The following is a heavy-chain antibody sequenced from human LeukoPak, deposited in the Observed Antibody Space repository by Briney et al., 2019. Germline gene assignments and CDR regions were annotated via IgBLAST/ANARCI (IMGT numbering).Heavy chain of an antibody. CDR1: GFTFNDYG. J-gene: IGHJ6*02. D-gene: IGHD2-2*02. CDR3: ARDLKGYCVGSSCYKRGYYNYGIDV. Sequence: ASVKVSCKASGFTFNDYGISWVRQAPGQGLEWKGWINSYNGNTNYAQNVQGRVTMTIDTSTSIAYMELRSLRSDDTAVYYCARDLKGYCVGSSCYKRGYYNYGIDVWGQGTTVTVSS. CDR2: INSYNGNT. V-gene: IGHV1-18*01.